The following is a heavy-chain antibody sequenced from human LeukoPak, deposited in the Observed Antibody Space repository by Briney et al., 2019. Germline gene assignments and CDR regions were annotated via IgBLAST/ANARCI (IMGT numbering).Heavy chain of an antibody. D-gene: IGHD3-22*01. CDR3: ASRYYYDSSGYFLY. V-gene: IGHV4-39*01. J-gene: IGHJ4*02. CDR2: IYYSGST. Sequence: SETLSLTCTVSGNSIRSSSYYWGWIRQPPGKGLEWIGYIYYSGSTYYSSSLKSRVTISVDTSKNPFSLKLNSVTAADTAVYYCASRYYYDSSGYFLYWGQGTLVTVSS. CDR1: GNSIRSSSYY.